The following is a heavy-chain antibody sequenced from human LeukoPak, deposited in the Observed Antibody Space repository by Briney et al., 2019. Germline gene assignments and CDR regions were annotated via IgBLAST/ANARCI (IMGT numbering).Heavy chain of an antibody. V-gene: IGHV4-59*08. CDR2: IYYSGST. D-gene: IGHD3-16*01. J-gene: IGHJ4*02. CDR3: ARHGGYNFDY. Sequence: SETLSLTCTVSGGSISSYYWSWIRQPPGKGLEWIGYIYYSGSTNYNPSLKSRVTISLDTSKNQFSLKVNSVTAADTAVYYCARHGGYNFDYWGQGTLVAVSS. CDR1: GGSISSYY.